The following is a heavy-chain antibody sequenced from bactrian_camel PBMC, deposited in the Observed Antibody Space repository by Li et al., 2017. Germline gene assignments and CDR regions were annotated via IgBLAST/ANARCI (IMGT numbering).Heavy chain of an antibody. CDR2: IRRSGGET. D-gene: IGHD1*01. V-gene: IGHV3S54*01. CDR3: VGDAWTW. J-gene: IGHJ4*01. CDR1: GHSRGSNC. Sequence: HVQLVESGGGSVQTGGSLRLSCVVSGHSRGSNCVGWYRLPPGRAPAEREGIAAIRRSGGETWYAGSVKGRFTISQDSARNTVYLQMDNLDSDDTALYYCVGDAWTWWGQGTQVTVS.